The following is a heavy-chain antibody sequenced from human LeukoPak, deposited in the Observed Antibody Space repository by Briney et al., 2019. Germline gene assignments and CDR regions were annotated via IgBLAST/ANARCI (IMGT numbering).Heavy chain of an antibody. J-gene: IGHJ4*02. CDR2: IHHSGGI. CDR3: ARATASGSGRAYDH. CDR1: GESMTGHY. Sequence: SETLSLTCAVYGESMTGHYWTWIRQPPGKRLEWIGEIHHSGGINSNPSLKNRVTMSMDMSENQFSLKLKSVTAADTAVYYCARATASGSGRAYDHWAQGNLVPVSS. D-gene: IGHD3-10*01. V-gene: IGHV4-34*01.